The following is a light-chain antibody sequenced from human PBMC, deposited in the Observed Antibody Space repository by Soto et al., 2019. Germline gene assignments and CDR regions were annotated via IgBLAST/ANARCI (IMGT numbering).Light chain of an antibody. J-gene: IGKJ4*01. CDR1: QSVSSNY. V-gene: IGKV3-20*01. CDR2: GVS. CDR3: QQYFTSPLT. Sequence: EVVLTQSPGTLSLSPGESATLSCRASQSVSSNYLAWYQQKPGQAPRLLIYGVSTRATGIPDRFSGSGSGTDFSLTIIRLEHEDFALYYCQQYFTSPLTFGGGTKVDIK.